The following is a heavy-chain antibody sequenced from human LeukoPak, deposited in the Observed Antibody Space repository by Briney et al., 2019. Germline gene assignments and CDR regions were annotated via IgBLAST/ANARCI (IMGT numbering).Heavy chain of an antibody. CDR2: INPSGGST. Sequence: ASVKVSCKASGYTFTGYYMHWVRQAPGQGLEWMGIINPSGGSTSYAQKFQGRVTMTRDMSTSTVYMELSSLRSEDTAVYYCARDQGANWNLNDWGQGTLVTVSS. CDR3: ARDQGANWNLND. CDR1: GYTFTGYY. J-gene: IGHJ4*02. V-gene: IGHV1-46*01. D-gene: IGHD1-1*01.